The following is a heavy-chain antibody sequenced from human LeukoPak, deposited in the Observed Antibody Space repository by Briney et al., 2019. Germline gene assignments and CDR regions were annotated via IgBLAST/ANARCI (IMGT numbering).Heavy chain of an antibody. CDR2: IYPGDSDT. CDR3: VRFGLTSSLDY. CDR1: GYRLINNW. D-gene: IGHD6-13*01. J-gene: IGHJ4*02. V-gene: IGHV5-51*01. Sequence: GESLKISCKISGYRLINNWIGWVRQVPGKGLEWMGLIYPGDSDTRYSPSFQGQVTFSVDASISTAYLQLSGLRASDTAIYYCVRFGLTSSLDYWGQGALVTVSS.